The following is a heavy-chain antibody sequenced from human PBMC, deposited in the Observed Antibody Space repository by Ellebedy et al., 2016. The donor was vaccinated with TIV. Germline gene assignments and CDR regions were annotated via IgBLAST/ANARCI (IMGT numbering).Heavy chain of an antibody. CDR1: GGSFSGYY. CDR3: ASLWYDSSLMDV. V-gene: IGHV4-34*01. CDR2: INHSGST. J-gene: IGHJ6*02. D-gene: IGHD3-22*01. Sequence: MPSETLSLTCAVYGGSFSGYYWSWIRQPPGKGLEWIGEINHSGSTNYNPSLKSRVTISVDTSKNQFSLKLSSVTAADTAVYYCASLWYDSSLMDVWGQGTTVTVSS.